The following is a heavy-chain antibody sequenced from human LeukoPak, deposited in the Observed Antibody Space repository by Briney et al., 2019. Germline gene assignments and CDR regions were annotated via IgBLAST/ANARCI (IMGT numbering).Heavy chain of an antibody. CDR2: VTWNSGII. CDR3: AKGKRSGLVYSAIDY. V-gene: IGHV3-9*01. D-gene: IGHD3/OR15-3a*01. Sequence: PGGSLRLSCAASGFTFDDYAMHWVRQASGKGLEWVSGVTWNSGIIVYADSVKGRFTISRDNARNSLFLEMTSLRGDDTALYYCAKGKRSGLVYSAIDYWGQGTLVSVSS. CDR1: GFTFDDYA. J-gene: IGHJ4*02.